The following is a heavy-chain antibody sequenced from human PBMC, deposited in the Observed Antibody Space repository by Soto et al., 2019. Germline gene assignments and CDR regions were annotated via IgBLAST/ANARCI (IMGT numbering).Heavy chain of an antibody. D-gene: IGHD3-3*01. J-gene: IGHJ6*03. CDR2: IFSNDEK. Sequence: SGPTLVNPTETLKLTCTVSGFSLSNARMGVSWIRQPPGKALEWLAHIFSNDEKSYSTSLKSRLSISKDTSKSQVVLTMTNMDPVDTATYYCARIGVFYYDMDFWGRGSTVTVSS. CDR3: ARIGVFYYDMDF. CDR1: GFSLSNARMG. V-gene: IGHV2-26*01.